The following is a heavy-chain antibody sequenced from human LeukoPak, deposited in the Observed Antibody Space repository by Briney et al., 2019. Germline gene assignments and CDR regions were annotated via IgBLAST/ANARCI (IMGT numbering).Heavy chain of an antibody. V-gene: IGHV3-21*01. CDR1: GFTFSSYS. CDR2: ISSSSSYI. CDR3: ASAYSSSWPREDDYFDY. D-gene: IGHD6-13*01. J-gene: IGHJ4*02. Sequence: GGSLRLSCAASGFTFSSYSMNWVRQAPGKGLEWVSSISSSSSYIYYADSVKGRFTISRDNAKNSLYLQMNSLRAEDTAVYYCASAYSSSWPREDDYFDYWGQGTLVTVSS.